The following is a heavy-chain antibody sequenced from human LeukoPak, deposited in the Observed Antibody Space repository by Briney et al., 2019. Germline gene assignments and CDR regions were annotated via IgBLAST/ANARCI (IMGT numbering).Heavy chain of an antibody. CDR1: GYTFTGYY. Sequence: GASVKVSCKASGYTFTGYYMHWVRQAPGQGLEWMGWISAYNGNTNYAQKLQGRVTMTTDTSTSTAYMELRSLRSDDTAVYYCARGIVVVVAATPLLDYWGQGTLVTVSS. CDR2: ISAYNGNT. D-gene: IGHD2-15*01. CDR3: ARGIVVVVAATPLLDY. J-gene: IGHJ4*02. V-gene: IGHV1-18*04.